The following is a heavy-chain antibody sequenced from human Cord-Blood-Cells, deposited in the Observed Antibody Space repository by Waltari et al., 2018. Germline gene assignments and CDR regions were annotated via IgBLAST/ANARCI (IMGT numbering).Heavy chain of an antibody. CDR1: GGSFSGYC. J-gene: IGHJ4*02. CDR3: ARGLNPGVYFDY. Sequence: QVQLQQWGAGLLKPSETLSLTCAVYGGSFSGYCWSWIRQPPGKGLEWIGEINHSGSTNYNPSLKSRVTISVDTSKNQFSLKLSSVTAADTAVYYCARGLNPGVYFDYWGQGTLVTVSS. V-gene: IGHV4-34*01. D-gene: IGHD7-27*01. CDR2: INHSGST.